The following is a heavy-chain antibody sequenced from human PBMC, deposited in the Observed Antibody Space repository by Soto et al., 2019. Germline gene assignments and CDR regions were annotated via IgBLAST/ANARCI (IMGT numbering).Heavy chain of an antibody. Sequence: ASVKVSCKASGYTFTSYYMHWVRQAPGQGLEWMGIINPSGGSTSYAQKFQGRVTMTRDTSTSTVYMELSSLRSEDTAVYYWASSSHDPKPFCDWGQGTLVPVSS. V-gene: IGHV1-46*03. CDR2: INPSGGST. CDR1: GYTFTSYY. J-gene: IGHJ4*02. D-gene: IGHD2-2*01. CDR3: ASSSHDPKPFCD.